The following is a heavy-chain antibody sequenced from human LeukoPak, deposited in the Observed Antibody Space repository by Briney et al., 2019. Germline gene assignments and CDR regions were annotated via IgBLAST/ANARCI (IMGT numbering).Heavy chain of an antibody. D-gene: IGHD5-12*01. CDR3: AKVHLGGSIDY. CDR1: GFTFSSYA. CDR2: ISGSGGST. Sequence: GASLRLSCAASGFTFSSYAMSWVRQAPGKRLEWVSAISGSGGSTYYADSVKGRFTISRDNSKNTLYLQMNSLRAEDTAVYYCAKVHLGGSIDYWGQGTLVTVSS. J-gene: IGHJ4*02. V-gene: IGHV3-23*01.